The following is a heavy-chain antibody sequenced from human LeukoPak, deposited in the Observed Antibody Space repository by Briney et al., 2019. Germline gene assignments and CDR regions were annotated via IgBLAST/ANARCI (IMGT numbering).Heavy chain of an antibody. CDR1: GGSFSSYY. Sequence: SETLSLTCAVYGGSFSSYYWSWIRQPPGKGLEWIGEINHSGSTNYNPSLKSRVTISVDTSKNQFSLKLSSVTAADTAVYYCARGEAVIGETTFDYWGQGTLVTVSS. J-gene: IGHJ4*02. CDR3: ARGEAVIGETTFDY. D-gene: IGHD3-10*01. CDR2: INHSGST. V-gene: IGHV4-34*01.